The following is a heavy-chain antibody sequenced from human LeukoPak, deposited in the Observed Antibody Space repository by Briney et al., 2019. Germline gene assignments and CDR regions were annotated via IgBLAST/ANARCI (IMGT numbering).Heavy chain of an antibody. CDR2: INPNSGGT. CDR3: ARSFFPTGYFDY. V-gene: IGHV1-2*02. CDR1: GYTFTGYY. D-gene: IGHD1-1*01. Sequence: ASVKVSCKASGYTFTGYYMHWVRQAPGQGLEWMGWINPNSGGTNYAQKFQGRVTMTRDTSISTAYMELSRLRSDDTAVYYCARSFFPTGYFDYWGQGTLVTVSS. J-gene: IGHJ4*02.